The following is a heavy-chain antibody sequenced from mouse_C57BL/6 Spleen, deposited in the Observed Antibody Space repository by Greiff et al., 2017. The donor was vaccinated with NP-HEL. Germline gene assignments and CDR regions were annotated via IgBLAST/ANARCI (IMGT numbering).Heavy chain of an antibody. J-gene: IGHJ4*01. CDR1: GFSLSTSGMG. Sequence: QVTLKESGPGILQSSPTLSLSCSFSGFSLSTSGMGLIWIRPPSGQGLEWLAHIYWDDAQRYNPSLKSRLTISKDTSRNQVFLKITSVDTAETATYYSARKQEDGYAMDDWGQGTSVTVSS. V-gene: IGHV8-12*01. CDR2: IYWDDAQ. CDR3: ARKQEDGYAMDD.